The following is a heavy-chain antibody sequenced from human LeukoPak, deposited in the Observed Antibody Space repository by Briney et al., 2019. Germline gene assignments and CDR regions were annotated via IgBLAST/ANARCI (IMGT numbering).Heavy chain of an antibody. CDR1: GFTFSSYA. CDR3: VKVGKGVVFPAAIDY. J-gene: IGHJ4*02. CDR2: ISSNGGST. Sequence: GGSLRLSCSASGFTFSSYAMHWVRQAPGKGLEYVSAISSNGGSTYYADSVKGRFTISRDNSKNTLYLQMSSLRAEDTAVYYCVKVGKGVVFPAAIDYWGQGNLVTVSS. D-gene: IGHD2-2*02. V-gene: IGHV3-64D*06.